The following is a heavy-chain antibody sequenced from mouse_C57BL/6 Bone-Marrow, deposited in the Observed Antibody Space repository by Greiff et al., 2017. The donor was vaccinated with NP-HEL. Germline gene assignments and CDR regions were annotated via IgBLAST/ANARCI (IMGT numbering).Heavy chain of an antibody. D-gene: IGHD3-2*02. J-gene: IGHJ4*01. CDR1: GYTFTSYW. CDR3: ARQLRLAYYAMDY. V-gene: IGHV1-72*01. CDR2: IDPNSGGT. Sequence: QVHVKQPGAELVKPGASVKLSCKASGYTFTSYWMHWVKQRPGRGLEWIGRIDPNSGGTKYNEKFKSKATLTVDKPSSTAYMQLSSLTSEDSAVYYCARQLRLAYYAMDYWGQGTSVTVSS.